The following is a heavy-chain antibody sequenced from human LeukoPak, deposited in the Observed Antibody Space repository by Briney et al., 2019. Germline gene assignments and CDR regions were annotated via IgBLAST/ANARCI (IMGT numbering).Heavy chain of an antibody. D-gene: IGHD4-17*01. J-gene: IGHJ4*02. CDR3: ARDSTMTTVTFVDY. CDR2: ISYDGSNK. Sequence: GGSLRLSCAASGFTFSSYAMHWVRQAPGKGREWEAVISYDGSNKYYADSVKGRFTISRDNSKNTLYLQMNSLRAEDTAVYYCARDSTMTTVTFVDYWGQGTLVTVSS. V-gene: IGHV3-30*04. CDR1: GFTFSSYA.